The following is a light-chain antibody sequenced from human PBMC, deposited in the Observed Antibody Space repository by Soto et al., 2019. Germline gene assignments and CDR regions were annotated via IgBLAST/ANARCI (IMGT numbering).Light chain of an antibody. V-gene: IGKV1D-16*01. J-gene: IGKJ4*01. CDR2: AAS. CDR3: QQYNISPLT. CDR1: QDINTW. Sequence: DVQMTQSPSSLSASVGDRVTITCRASQDINTWLAWYQQKAEKAPKSLIYAASSLQTGVPSRFSGSQSGTDFTLTISSLQPEDSATYNCQQYNISPLTFGGGTKVEIK.